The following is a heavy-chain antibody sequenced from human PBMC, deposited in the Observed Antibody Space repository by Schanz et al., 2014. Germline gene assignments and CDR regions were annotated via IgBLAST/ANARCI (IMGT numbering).Heavy chain of an antibody. Sequence: VQLVESGGGVVQPGRSLRLSCVASGFTFSSYDVFWVRQAPGKGLEWVSSFNDGGVNKYYADSVKGRFTISRDNSKNTLYLQMNSLRAEDTAVYYCARKVVATIGGYYDNWGQGTLVIVSS. CDR1: GFTFSSYD. V-gene: IGHV3-23*04. CDR2: FNDGGVNK. J-gene: IGHJ4*02. D-gene: IGHD5-12*01. CDR3: ARKVVATIGGYYDN.